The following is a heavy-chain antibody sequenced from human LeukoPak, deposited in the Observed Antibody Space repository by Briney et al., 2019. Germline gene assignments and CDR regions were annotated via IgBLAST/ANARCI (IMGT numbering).Heavy chain of an antibody. CDR2: IYPGDSDT. CDR3: ATTRRYCSSTSCYVTKLDY. J-gene: IGHJ4*02. V-gene: IGHV5-51*01. Sequence: GESLKISCKGSGYSFTSYWIGWVRQMPGKGLEWMGIIYPGDSDTRYSPSFQGQVTISADKSISTAYLQWSSLKAPDTAMYYCATTRRYCSSTSCYVTKLDYWGQGTLVTVSS. D-gene: IGHD2-2*01. CDR1: GYSFTSYW.